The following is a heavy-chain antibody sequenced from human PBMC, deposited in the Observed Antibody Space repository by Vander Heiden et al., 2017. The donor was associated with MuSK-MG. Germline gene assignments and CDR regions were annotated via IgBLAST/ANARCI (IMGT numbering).Heavy chain of an antibody. Sequence: VQLQESGPGLVKPSDTLSLTCAVACYSISGGYYGGWIRQPPGKGLEWIGSIEHSGSTYYNPSLKSRVTRSVDTSKNQFSLKLSSGTAADTAVEYGARRSTMIVGNGYGERWGRGTRGNVS. CDR1: CYSISGGYY. CDR2: IEHSGST. V-gene: IGHV4-38-2*01. CDR3: ARRSTMIVGNGYGER. D-gene: IGHD3-22*01. J-gene: IGHJ2*01.